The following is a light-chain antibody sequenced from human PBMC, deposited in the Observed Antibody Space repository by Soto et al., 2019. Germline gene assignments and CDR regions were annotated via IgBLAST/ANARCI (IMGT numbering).Light chain of an antibody. CDR2: DAS. V-gene: IGKV1-5*01. CDR3: QQYNSYST. Sequence: DIPMTQSPSTLSATAGDRVTITCRASQSISTRLAWYQQKPGKAPQLLIYDASSLESGVPSRFSGSASGTEFTLTISSLHPDDFATYYCQQYNSYSTFGQGTKVDIK. CDR1: QSISTR. J-gene: IGKJ1*01.